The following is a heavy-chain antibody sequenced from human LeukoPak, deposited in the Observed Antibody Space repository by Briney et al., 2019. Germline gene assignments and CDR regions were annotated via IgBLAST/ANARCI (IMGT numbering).Heavy chain of an antibody. CDR1: GYTFIGYY. CDR2: INGNSGVT. J-gene: IGHJ4*02. CDR3: ARTSFGDYAYDY. Sequence: ASVKVSCKASGYTFIGYYMHWVRQAPGQGLEWMGRINGNSGVTNYAQRFQGRVTMTRDTSISTAYMELSRLRSDDTAVYYCARTSFGDYAYDYWGQGTLVTVSS. V-gene: IGHV1-2*06. D-gene: IGHD4-17*01.